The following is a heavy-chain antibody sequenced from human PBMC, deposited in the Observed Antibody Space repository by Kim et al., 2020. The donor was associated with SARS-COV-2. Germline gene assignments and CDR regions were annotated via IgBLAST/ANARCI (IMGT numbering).Heavy chain of an antibody. CDR3: TTGGRPSY. V-gene: IGHV3-15*01. D-gene: IGHD2-15*01. J-gene: IGHJ4*02. Sequence: GGSLRLSCAASGFTFSNAWMSWVRQAPGKGLEWVGRIKSKTDGRTTDYAAPVKGSFTISRDDSKNTLHLQMNSLKTEDTAVYYCTTGGRPSYWAQGNLV. CDR2: IKSKTDGRTT. CDR1: GFTFSNAW.